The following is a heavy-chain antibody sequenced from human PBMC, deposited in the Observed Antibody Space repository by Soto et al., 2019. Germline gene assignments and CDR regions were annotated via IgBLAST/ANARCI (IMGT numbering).Heavy chain of an antibody. CDR3: ARDASASGSYYYYYGMDV. CDR2: ISYDGSNK. D-gene: IGHD1-26*01. V-gene: IGHV3-30*04. J-gene: IGHJ6*02. Sequence: GGSLRLSCAASGFTFSSYAMHWVRQAPGKGLEWVAVISYDGSNKYYADSVKGRFTISRDNSKNTLYLQMNSLRAEDTAVYYGARDASASGSYYYYYGMDVWGQGTTVTVSS. CDR1: GFTFSSYA.